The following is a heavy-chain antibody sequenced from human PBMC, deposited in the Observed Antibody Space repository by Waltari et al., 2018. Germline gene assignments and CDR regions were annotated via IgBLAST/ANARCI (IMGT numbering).Heavy chain of an antibody. J-gene: IGHJ4*02. CDR3: ARSAGSSGWYYFDY. D-gene: IGHD6-19*01. CDR2: IYTSGST. V-gene: IGHV4-4*07. Sequence: WSWSRQPAGKGLEWIGRIYTSGSTNYNPSRKSRVTMSVDTSKNQFSLELSTVTAADTAVYYCARSAGSSGWYYFDYWGQGTLVTVSS.